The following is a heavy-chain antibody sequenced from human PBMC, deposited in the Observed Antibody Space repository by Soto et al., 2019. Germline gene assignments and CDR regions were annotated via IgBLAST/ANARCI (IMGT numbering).Heavy chain of an antibody. CDR2: VWYDGSNK. CDR1: GFTFSTYG. D-gene: IGHD3-9*01. Sequence: QVQVVESGGGVVQPGRSLRLSCAASGFTFSTYGMHWVRQAPGKGLEWVSLVWYDGSNKYFADSVKGRFTISRDTSKNTLYLQMNSLRAEDTAVYYCARGSILTGYYRAGFDYWGQGTLVTVSS. CDR3: ARGSILTGYYRAGFDY. J-gene: IGHJ4*02. V-gene: IGHV3-33*01.